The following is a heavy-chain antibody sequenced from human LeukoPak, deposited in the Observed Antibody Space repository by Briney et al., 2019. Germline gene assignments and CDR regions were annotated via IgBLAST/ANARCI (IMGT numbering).Heavy chain of an antibody. Sequence: GGSLRLSCAASGFTFSSYAMHWVRQAPGKGLEWVAVISYDGSNKYYADSVKGRFTISRDNSKNTLYLQMNSLRAEDTAVYYCARGSSGAQDYWGQGTLVTVSS. CDR3: ARGSSGAQDY. J-gene: IGHJ4*02. CDR2: ISYDGSNK. V-gene: IGHV3-30*04. D-gene: IGHD3-22*01. CDR1: GFTFSSYA.